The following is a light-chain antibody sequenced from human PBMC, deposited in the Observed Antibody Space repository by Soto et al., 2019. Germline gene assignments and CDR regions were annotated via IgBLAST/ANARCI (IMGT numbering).Light chain of an antibody. Sequence: EVVMTQSPATLYVSPGERATLSCRASQRVGSYLAWYQQKPGQAPRLLIYGASTRAAGISPRFSGGGSGTEFTLTISSLQSEDFAVYYCQQYNNWPRTFGQGTKVGIK. J-gene: IGKJ1*01. CDR1: QRVGSY. CDR2: GAS. V-gene: IGKV3-15*01. CDR3: QQYNNWPRT.